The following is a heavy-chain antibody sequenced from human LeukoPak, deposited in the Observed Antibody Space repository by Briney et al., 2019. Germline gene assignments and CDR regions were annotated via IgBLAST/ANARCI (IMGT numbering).Heavy chain of an antibody. CDR3: ARGVRSYSEREHNWFDP. CDR1: GGSFSGYY. CDR2: INHSGST. J-gene: IGHJ5*02. Sequence: PSETLSLTCAVYGGSFSGYYWSWIRQPPGKGLEWIGEINHSGSTNYNPSLKSRVTISVDTSKNQFFLKLSSVTAADTAVYYCARGVRSYSEREHNWFDPWGQGTLVTVSS. D-gene: IGHD1-1*01. V-gene: IGHV4-34*01.